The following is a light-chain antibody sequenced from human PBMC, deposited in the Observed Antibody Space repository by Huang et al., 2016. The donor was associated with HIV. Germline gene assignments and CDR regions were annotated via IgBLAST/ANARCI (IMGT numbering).Light chain of an antibody. CDR2: MGS. Sequence: DIVMTQSPISLLVTPGQPASISCRSSQSLQNSNGYNYLDWYVQKPGQSPRLLIYMGSNRASGVPDRVSGSGSGTDFTLEISRVEAEDVGVYYCMQALQTSFTFGGGTKVEIK. CDR1: QSLQNSNGYNY. CDR3: MQALQTSFT. J-gene: IGKJ4*01. V-gene: IGKV2-28*01.